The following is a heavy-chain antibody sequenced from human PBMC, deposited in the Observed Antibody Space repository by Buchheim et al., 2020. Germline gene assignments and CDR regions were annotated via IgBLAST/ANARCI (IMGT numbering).Heavy chain of an antibody. Sequence: QVQLQESGPGLVKPSQTLSLTCTVSGGSISSGDYYWSWIRQPPGKGLEWIAYIYYSGVTYYNPSLKSRLSRSLNTPKNQNSLKLTSVTAADTAVYYCARGGNWFDPWGQGTL. CDR2: IYYSGVT. CDR1: GGSISSGDYY. J-gene: IGHJ5*02. V-gene: IGHV4-30-4*01. CDR3: ARGGNWFDP. D-gene: IGHD3-10*01.